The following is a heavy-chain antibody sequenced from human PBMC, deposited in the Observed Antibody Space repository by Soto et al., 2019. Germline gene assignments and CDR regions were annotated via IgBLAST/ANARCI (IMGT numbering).Heavy chain of an antibody. D-gene: IGHD2-21*02. CDR1: GFTFSGSA. Sequence: GGSLRLSCAASGFTFSGSAMHWVRQASGKGLEWVGRIRSKANSYASAYAASVKGRFTISRDDSKNTAYLQMNSLKTEDTAVYYCTRGVVVTAIDAFDIWGQGTMVTVSS. CDR2: IRSKANSYAS. CDR3: TRGVVVTAIDAFDI. V-gene: IGHV3-73*01. J-gene: IGHJ3*02.